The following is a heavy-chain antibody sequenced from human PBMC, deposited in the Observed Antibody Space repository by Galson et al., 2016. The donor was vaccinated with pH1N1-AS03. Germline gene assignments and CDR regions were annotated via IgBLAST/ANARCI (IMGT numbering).Heavy chain of an antibody. CDR1: GFTFSSYS. Sequence: SLRLSCAASGFTFSSYSVNWVRQAPGKGLEWVSSISSRSSDIYYADSVKGRFTISRDNARRSLYLQMNSLRAEDTAVYYCATNIEQRYTSKVYKLDHWGPGTLVTVSS. D-gene: IGHD6-13*01. J-gene: IGHJ4*02. CDR3: ATNIEQRYTSKVYKLDH. V-gene: IGHV3-21*01. CDR2: ISSRSSDI.